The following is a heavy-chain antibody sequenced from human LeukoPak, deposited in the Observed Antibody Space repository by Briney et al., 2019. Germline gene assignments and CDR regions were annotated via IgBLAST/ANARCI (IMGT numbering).Heavy chain of an antibody. CDR1: GGTFSSYA. J-gene: IGHJ5*02. Sequence: ASVKVSCKASGGTFSSYAISWVRQAPGQGLEWMGWISAYNGNTNYAQKLQGRVTMTTDTSTSTAYMELRSLRSDDTAVYYCASGGGLKTHNWFDPWGQGTLVTVSS. D-gene: IGHD3-16*01. CDR2: ISAYNGNT. CDR3: ASGGGLKTHNWFDP. V-gene: IGHV1-18*01.